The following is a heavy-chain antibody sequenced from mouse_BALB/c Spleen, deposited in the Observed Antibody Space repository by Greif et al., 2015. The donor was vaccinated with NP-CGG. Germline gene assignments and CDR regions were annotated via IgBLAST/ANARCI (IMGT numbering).Heavy chain of an antibody. CDR3: ARSGSLYAMDY. V-gene: IGHV1-20*02. J-gene: IGHJ4*01. CDR2: INPYNGDT. Sequence: VQLQQSGPELVKPGASVKISCKASGYSFTGYFMNWVMQSHGKSLEWIGRINPYNGDTFYNQKFKGKATLTVDKSSSTAHMELRSLASEDSAVYYCARSGSLYAMDYWGQGTSVTVSS. CDR1: GYSFTGYF.